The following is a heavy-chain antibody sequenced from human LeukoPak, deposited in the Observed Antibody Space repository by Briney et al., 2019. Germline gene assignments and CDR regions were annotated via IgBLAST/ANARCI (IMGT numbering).Heavy chain of an antibody. CDR2: ISYDGSNK. CDR3: AKDRNDTQKGLYYFDY. V-gene: IGHV3-30*18. D-gene: IGHD3-22*01. J-gene: IGHJ4*02. Sequence: GGSLRLSCAASGFTFSSYGMHWVRQAPGKGLEWVALISYDGSNKYYGDSVKGRFTISRDNSKNTLYLQMNSLRPEDTAVYYCAKDRNDTQKGLYYFDYWGQGTLVTVSS. CDR1: GFTFSSYG.